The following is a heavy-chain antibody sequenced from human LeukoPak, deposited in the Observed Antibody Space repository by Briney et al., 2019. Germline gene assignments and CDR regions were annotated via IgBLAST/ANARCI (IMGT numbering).Heavy chain of an antibody. CDR2: IYYSGST. CDR3: ARSKYYDFWSGYSYPNWFDP. D-gene: IGHD3-3*01. J-gene: IGHJ5*02. CDR1: GGSISSYY. Sequence: ETLSLTCTVSGGSISSYYWSWIRQPPGKGLEWIGYIYYSGSTNYNPSLKSRVTISVDTSKNQFSLKLSSVTAADTAVYYCARSKYYDFWSGYSYPNWFDPWGQGTLVTVSS. V-gene: IGHV4-59*08.